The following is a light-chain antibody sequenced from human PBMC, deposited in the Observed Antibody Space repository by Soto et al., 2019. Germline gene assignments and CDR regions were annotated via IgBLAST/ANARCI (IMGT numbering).Light chain of an antibody. Sequence: QSVLTQSPSASGAPGQTIIISCSGSSSNIGTNAVYWYQQLPGSAPTLLVHSNDQRPFGVPHRFSGSRSGTSASLAVSGLRSEDEADYYCSAWGDALAAYVFGTGTKVTVL. V-gene: IGLV1-47*02. CDR2: SND. CDR1: SSNIGTNA. J-gene: IGLJ1*01. CDR3: SAWGDALAAYV.